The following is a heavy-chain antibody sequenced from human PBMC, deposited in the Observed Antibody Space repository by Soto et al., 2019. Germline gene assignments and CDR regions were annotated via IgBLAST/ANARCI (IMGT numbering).Heavy chain of an antibody. CDR3: ARDSYGESNWFDP. Sequence: SETLSLTCTVSGDSISSRTYYWSWIRQHPGKGLEWIGEIYHSGSTNYNPSLKSRVTISVDKSKNQFSLKLSSVTAADTAVYYCARDSYGESNWFDPWGQGTLVT. V-gene: IGHV4-39*07. CDR1: GDSISSRTYY. J-gene: IGHJ5*02. D-gene: IGHD4-17*01. CDR2: IYHSGST.